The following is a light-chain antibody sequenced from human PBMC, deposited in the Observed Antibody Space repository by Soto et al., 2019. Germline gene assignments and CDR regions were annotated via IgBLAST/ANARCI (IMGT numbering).Light chain of an antibody. V-gene: IGKV1-33*01. Sequence: DIQMTQSPSSLSASVGDRVTITCQASHDINFYLHRYQQKPGKAPRLLIYDASNVEKGVPPRCRGGGSETYFTTPIISRQHEDNATYYCLQYDTLPPTFGPGTKVDIQ. CDR1: HDINFY. CDR2: DAS. CDR3: LQYDTLPPT. J-gene: IGKJ3*01.